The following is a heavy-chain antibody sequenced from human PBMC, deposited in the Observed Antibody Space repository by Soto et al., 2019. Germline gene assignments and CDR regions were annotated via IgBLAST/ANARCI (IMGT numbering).Heavy chain of an antibody. D-gene: IGHD6-13*01. CDR3: ANFLKYSSSWSWENAFDI. CDR2: ISGSGGSS. CDR1: GFTFSSYA. J-gene: IGHJ3*02. Sequence: GGSLRLSCAASGFTFSSYAMSWVRQAPVKRLEWVTAISGSGGSSYYADSVKGWFTISRDNSKNTLYLQMNSLRAEDTAVYYCANFLKYSSSWSWENAFDIWGPGTMVTASS. V-gene: IGHV3-23*01.